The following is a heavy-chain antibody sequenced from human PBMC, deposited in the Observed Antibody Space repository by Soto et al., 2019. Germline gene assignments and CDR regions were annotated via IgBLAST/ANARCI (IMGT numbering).Heavy chain of an antibody. CDR1: GGTFSSYA. J-gene: IGHJ6*02. V-gene: IGHV1-69*13. CDR2: IIPIFGTA. D-gene: IGHD5-12*01. CDR3: ARDQGDIVATDYYFYGMDV. Sequence: SVKVSCKASGGTFSSYAISWVRQAPGQGLEWMGGIIPIFGTANYAQKFQGRVTITADESTSTAYMELSSLRSEDTAVYYCARDQGDIVATDYYFYGMDVWGQGTTVTVSS.